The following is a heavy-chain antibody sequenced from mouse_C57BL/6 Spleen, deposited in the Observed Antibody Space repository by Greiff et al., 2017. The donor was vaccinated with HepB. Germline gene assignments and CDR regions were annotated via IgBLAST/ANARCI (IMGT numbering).Heavy chain of an antibody. Sequence: EVQVVESGGGLVKPGGSLKLSCAASGFTFSDYGMHWVRQAPEKGLEWVAYISSGSSTIYYADTVKGRFTISRDNAKNTLFLQMTSLKSEDTAMYYCARGMAPYFDCWGKGTTLTVSS. J-gene: IGHJ2*01. D-gene: IGHD2-3*01. V-gene: IGHV5-17*01. CDR3: ARGMAPYFDC. CDR2: ISSGSSTI. CDR1: GFTFSDYG.